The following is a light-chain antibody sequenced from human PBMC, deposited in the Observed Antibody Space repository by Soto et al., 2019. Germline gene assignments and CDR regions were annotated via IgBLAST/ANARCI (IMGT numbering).Light chain of an antibody. J-gene: IGKJ3*01. V-gene: IGKV1-12*01. CDR3: QQANTFPFT. Sequence: DIQMTQSPSSVSASVGDRVTITCRASQSISSWLAWYQQRPGKAPKLLIHAASNLRSGVPSRFSGSGTGTDFTLTISSLQPEDFATYYCQQANTFPFTFGRGTKVDVK. CDR2: AAS. CDR1: QSISSW.